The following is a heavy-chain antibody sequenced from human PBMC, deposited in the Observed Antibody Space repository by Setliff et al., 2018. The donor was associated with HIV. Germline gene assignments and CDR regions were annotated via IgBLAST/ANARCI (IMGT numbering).Heavy chain of an antibody. J-gene: IGHJ4*02. Sequence: GGSLRLSCVASGFTFDDYAMHWVRQAPGKCLEWVSGIKWNGGTMIYADSVKGRFTISRDNVKSSLFLQMKSLRVEDTALYYCAKSLSPGDYYNFLSGYSPFDYWGQGTRVTVSS. V-gene: IGHV3-9*01. CDR2: IKWNGGTM. D-gene: IGHD3-3*01. CDR1: GFTFDDYA. CDR3: AKSLSPGDYYNFLSGYSPFDY.